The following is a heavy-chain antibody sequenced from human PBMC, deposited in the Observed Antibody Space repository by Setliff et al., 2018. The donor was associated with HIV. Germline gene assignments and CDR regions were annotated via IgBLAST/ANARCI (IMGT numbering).Heavy chain of an antibody. CDR2: IYHSGST. V-gene: IGHV4-38-2*01. Sequence: SETLSLTCAVSGYSISSGYYWGWIRQPPGKGLEWIGHIYHSGSTSYNPSLKSRVTISVDTSKNQFSLTLNSVTAADTAVYYCARGSRQLTIFGVVFKTNYYFMDVWGKGTAVTVSS. J-gene: IGHJ6*03. CDR3: ARGSRQLTIFGVVFKTNYYFMDV. D-gene: IGHD3-3*01. CDR1: GYSISSGYY.